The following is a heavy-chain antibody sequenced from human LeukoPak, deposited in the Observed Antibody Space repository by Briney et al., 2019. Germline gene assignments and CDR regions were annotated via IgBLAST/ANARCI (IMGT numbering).Heavy chain of an antibody. CDR1: GGSFSGYY. CDR3: ARGLRGYYYYYGMDV. J-gene: IGHJ6*02. D-gene: IGHD5-12*01. CDR2: INHSGST. Sequence: SETLSLTCAVYGGSFSGYYWSWIRQPPGKGLEWIGEINHSGSTNYNPSLKSRVTISVDTSKNQFSLKLSSVTAADTAVYYCARGLRGYYYYYGMDVWSQGTTVTVSS. V-gene: IGHV4-34*01.